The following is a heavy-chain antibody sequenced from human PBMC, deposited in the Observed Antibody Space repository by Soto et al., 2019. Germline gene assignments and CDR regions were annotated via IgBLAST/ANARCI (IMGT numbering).Heavy chain of an antibody. D-gene: IGHD7-27*01. Sequence: PGGPLRLPCTTSGCMLRDCAMSWVRQAPGKGLEWVSYISSSSSVIDYADSVKGRFTVSRDNARNSLYLQMNSLRAEDTAVYYCARDLSWGSNWYYYMDVWGKGTTVPVSS. CDR1: GCMLRDCA. CDR2: ISSSSSVI. CDR3: ARDLSWGSNWYYYMDV. V-gene: IGHV3-48*01. J-gene: IGHJ6*03.